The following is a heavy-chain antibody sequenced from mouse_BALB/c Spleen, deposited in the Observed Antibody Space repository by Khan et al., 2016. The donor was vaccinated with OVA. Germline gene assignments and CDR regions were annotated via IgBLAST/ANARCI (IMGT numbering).Heavy chain of an antibody. D-gene: IGHD2-5*01. CDR1: GFNIKDTY. Sequence: VQLKQSGAELVRPGASVKLSCTASGFNIKDTYMHWVKQRPEQGLEWIGRIDPSNGDTKYDPKFQDKATIPTDTSSNTAYLQLSSLTSEDTAVYYCAAHYSSPFPYWGQGTLVTVSA. J-gene: IGHJ3*01. V-gene: IGHV14-3*02. CDR2: IDPSNGDT. CDR3: AAHYSSPFPY.